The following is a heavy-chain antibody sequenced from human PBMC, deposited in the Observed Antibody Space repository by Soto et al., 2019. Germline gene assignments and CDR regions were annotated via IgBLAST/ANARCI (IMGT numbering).Heavy chain of an antibody. D-gene: IGHD6-19*01. J-gene: IGHJ5*02. CDR3: AKDRGAGGRFSGIAVAGIPS. V-gene: IGHV3-23*01. CDR1: GFTFSSYA. CDR2: ISGGGGNT. Sequence: PGGSLRLSCAASGFTFSSYAMSWVRQTPGKGLEWVSGISGGGGNTYYAASVTGRFTISRDNSRNTLYLQMNSRRAADTAIYYCAKDRGAGGRFSGIAVAGIPSWGQGTLVTVSS.